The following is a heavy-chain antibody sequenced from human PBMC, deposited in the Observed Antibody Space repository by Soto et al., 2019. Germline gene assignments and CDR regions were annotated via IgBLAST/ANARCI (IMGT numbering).Heavy chain of an antibody. V-gene: IGHV3-23*01. CDR3: AKDLGPLYDILTGYY. J-gene: IGHJ4*02. CDR1: GFTFSSYA. CDR2: ISGSGGST. D-gene: IGHD3-9*01. Sequence: GGSLRLSCAASGFTFSSYAMSWVRRAPGKGLEWVSAISGSGGSTYYADSVKGRFTISRDNSKNTLYLQMNSLRAEDTAVYYCAKDLGPLYDILTGYYWGQGTLVTVSS.